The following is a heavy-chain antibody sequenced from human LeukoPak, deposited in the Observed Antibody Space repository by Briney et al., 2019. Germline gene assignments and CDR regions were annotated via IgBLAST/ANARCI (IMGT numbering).Heavy chain of an antibody. V-gene: IGHV3-74*01. CDR1: GFSFSSHW. CDR2: INTGSST. Sequence: PGGSLRLSCEASGFSFSSHWMHWVRQAPGKGLVWVSRINTGSSTSYADSVKGRFTISRNNSKNTLYLQMNSLRDEDTAVYYCAKGAGLAAGAHWGQGTLVTVSS. J-gene: IGHJ4*02. D-gene: IGHD6-13*01. CDR3: AKGAGLAAGAH.